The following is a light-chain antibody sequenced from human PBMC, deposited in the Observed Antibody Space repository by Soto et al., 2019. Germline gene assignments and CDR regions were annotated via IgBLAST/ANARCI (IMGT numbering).Light chain of an antibody. J-gene: IGKJ1*01. CDR3: QQYGSSPRT. CDR1: QSVDSNY. CDR2: GAF. V-gene: IGKV3-20*01. Sequence: EIVLTQSPGTLSLSPGERATLSCRASQSVDSNYLAWYQQKSGQAPRLLIYGAFRRATGIPDRFSGSGSGTDFTLTISRLEPEDFAVYYCQQYGSSPRTFGHGTKVEIK.